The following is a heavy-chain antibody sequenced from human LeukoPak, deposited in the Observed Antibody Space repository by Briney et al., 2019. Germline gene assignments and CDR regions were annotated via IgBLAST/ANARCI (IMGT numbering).Heavy chain of an antibody. CDR2: IYYSGST. J-gene: IGHJ3*02. CDR1: GGSISSGDYY. Sequence: PSQTLSLTCTVSGGSISSGDYYWSWIRQPPGKGLEWIGYIYYSGSTYYNPSLKSRVTISVDTSKNQFSLKLSSVTAADTAVYYCAKSQLPSWGAFDIWGQGTVVTVSS. V-gene: IGHV4-30-4*08. CDR3: AKSQLPSWGAFDI. D-gene: IGHD2-2*01.